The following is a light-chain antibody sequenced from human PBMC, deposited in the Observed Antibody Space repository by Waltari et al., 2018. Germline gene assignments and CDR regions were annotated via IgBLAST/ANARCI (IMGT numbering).Light chain of an antibody. CDR1: TSDIGSNS. J-gene: IGLJ2*01. CDR3: ETWDDRLGGPV. Sequence: QSVLTQAPSASGTPGPRVTISCSGSTSDIGSNSVNWYQQLPGTAPQLLIYVNNQRPSGVPDRFSGSKSGTSASLAISGLQSDDEADYYCETWDDRLGGPVFGGGTKLTVL. CDR2: VNN. V-gene: IGLV1-44*01.